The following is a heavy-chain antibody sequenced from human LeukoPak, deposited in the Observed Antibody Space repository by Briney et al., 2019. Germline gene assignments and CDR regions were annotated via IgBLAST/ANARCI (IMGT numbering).Heavy chain of an antibody. Sequence: GGSLRLSCAASGFTFSNSWMNWVRQAPGKGLEWLANIKGDGNQKNYMDSVKGRFVISRDNAKNLLYLQMNSLKAEDTAVYYCMTNCGGDCWGQGTLVTVSS. CDR1: GFTFSNSW. CDR3: MTNCGGDC. J-gene: IGHJ4*02. V-gene: IGHV3-7*01. CDR2: IKGDGNQK. D-gene: IGHD2-8*01.